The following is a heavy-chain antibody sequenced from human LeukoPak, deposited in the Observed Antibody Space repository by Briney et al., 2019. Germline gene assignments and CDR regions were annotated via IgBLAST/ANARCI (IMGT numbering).Heavy chain of an antibody. CDR1: GGSISSSSYY. CDR2: IYYSGST. J-gene: IGHJ2*01. V-gene: IGHV4-39*01. Sequence: LSETLSLTCTVSGGSISSSSYYWGWIRQPPGKGLEWIGSIYYSGSTYYNPSLKSRVTISVDTSKNQFSLKLSSVTAADTAVYYCARRRIAVAGPLYWYFDLWGRGTLVTVSS. CDR3: ARRRIAVAGPLYWYFDL. D-gene: IGHD6-19*01.